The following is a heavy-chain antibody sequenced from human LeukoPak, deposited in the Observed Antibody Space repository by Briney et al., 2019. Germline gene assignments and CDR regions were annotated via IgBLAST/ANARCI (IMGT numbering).Heavy chain of an antibody. CDR1: GGSISSYY. CDR2: INHSGST. CDR3: ARGQGRPIDY. J-gene: IGHJ4*02. Sequence: SETLSLTCTVSGGSISSYYWSWIRQPPGKGLEWIGEINHSGSTNYNPSLKSRVTISVDTSKNQFSLKLSSVTAADTAVYYCARGQGRPIDYWGQGTLVTVSS. V-gene: IGHV4-34*01.